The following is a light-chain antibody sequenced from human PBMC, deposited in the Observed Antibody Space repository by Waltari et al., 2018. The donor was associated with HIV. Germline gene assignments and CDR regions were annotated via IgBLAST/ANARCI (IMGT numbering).Light chain of an antibody. V-gene: IGLV2-23*01. CDR1: SSDTGNYNL. CDR2: EAN. J-gene: IGLJ2*01. CDR3: CAYAGGLE. Sequence: QSALTQPASVSGSPGQSITISCTGTSSDTGNYNLVSWYQLYPGKAPKLIIYEANKRPSGVSNRFSGSKSADTASLTISGLQTEDEADYYCCAYAGGLEFGGGTKLTVL.